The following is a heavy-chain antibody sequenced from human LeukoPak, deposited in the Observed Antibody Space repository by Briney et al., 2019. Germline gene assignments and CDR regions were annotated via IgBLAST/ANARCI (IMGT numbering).Heavy chain of an antibody. Sequence: SETLSLTCAVYGGSFSDSYWTWIRQPPGKGVEWIGEINHSGSTNYNPSLKSRVTISVDTSKNQFSLKLSSVTAADTAVYYCARGPRGYSGYGLLRFDYWGQGTLVSVSS. CDR1: GGSFSDSY. J-gene: IGHJ4*02. V-gene: IGHV4-34*01. D-gene: IGHD5-12*01. CDR2: INHSGST. CDR3: ARGPRGYSGYGLLRFDY.